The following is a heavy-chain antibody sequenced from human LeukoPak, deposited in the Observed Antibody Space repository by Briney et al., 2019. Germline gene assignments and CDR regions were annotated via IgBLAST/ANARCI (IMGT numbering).Heavy chain of an antibody. Sequence: SVKVSCKASGGTFSSYAISWVRQAPGQGLEWMGGIIPIFGTANYAQKFQGRVTITADESTSTAYMELSSLRSEDTAVYYCARGGSRAPGFWSGYPYYFDYWGQGTLVTVSS. D-gene: IGHD3-3*01. CDR1: GGTFSSYA. CDR3: ARGGSRAPGFWSGYPYYFDY. CDR2: IIPIFGTA. V-gene: IGHV1-69*13. J-gene: IGHJ4*02.